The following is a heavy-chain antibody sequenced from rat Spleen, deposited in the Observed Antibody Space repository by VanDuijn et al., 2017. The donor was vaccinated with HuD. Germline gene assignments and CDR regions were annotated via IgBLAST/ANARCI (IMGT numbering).Heavy chain of an antibody. V-gene: IGHV2-63*01. CDR3: ARDVANYYGGTYGVMAA. CDR1: GFSLSNYG. Sequence: QVQLKESGPGLVQPSQTLSLTCTVSGFSLSNYGLIWVRQPPGKCLEWMGRMTYNGETPYNSALMSRLSISRDTSKNQVFLKMNSLQTEDTATYYCARDVANYYGGTYGVMAAWGQGASVTVSS. CDR2: MTYNGET. J-gene: IGHJ4*01. D-gene: IGHD1-12*02.